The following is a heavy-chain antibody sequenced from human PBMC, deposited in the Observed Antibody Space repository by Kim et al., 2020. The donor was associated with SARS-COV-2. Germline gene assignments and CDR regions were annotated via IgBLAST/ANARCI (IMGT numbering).Heavy chain of an antibody. J-gene: IGHJ5*02. CDR2: ITRDTIAT. D-gene: IGHD5-18*01. Sequence: GGSLRLSCAASGFNFNIFAMHWVRQAPGKGLEWVSFITRDTIATYYADSVKGRFIVSRDDSTNMLYLQLNNLRAEDSAVYYCARDSYRYESWGRGTLVTVSS. V-gene: IGHV3-30*03. CDR3: ARDSYRYES. CDR1: GFNFNIFA.